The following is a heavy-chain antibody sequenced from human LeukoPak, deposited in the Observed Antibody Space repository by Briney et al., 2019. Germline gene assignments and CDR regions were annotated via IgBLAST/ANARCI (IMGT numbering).Heavy chain of an antibody. CDR3: ARSPGYGSGSYYMSRRDAFDI. J-gene: IGHJ3*02. D-gene: IGHD3-10*01. V-gene: IGHV4-59*01. Sequence: SETLSLTCAVYGGSFSGYYWSWIRHPPGKGLEWIGYIYYSGSTNYNPSLKSRVTISVDTSKNQFSLKLSSVTAADTAVYYCARSPGYGSGSYYMSRRDAFDIWGQGTMVTVSS. CDR1: GGSFSGYY. CDR2: IYYSGST.